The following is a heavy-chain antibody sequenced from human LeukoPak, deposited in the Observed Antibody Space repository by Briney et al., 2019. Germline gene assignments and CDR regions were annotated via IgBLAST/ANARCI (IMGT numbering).Heavy chain of an antibody. Sequence: PSETLSLTCGVYGGSFSGHYWSWIRQPPGKGLEWIGKNNDSGSTNYNPSLKSRVTISVDTSKNHFSLKLSSVTAADTAVYYCARGRRQWLVPPSDYYFYMDVWGKGTTVTVSS. D-gene: IGHD6-19*01. CDR2: NNDSGST. J-gene: IGHJ6*03. CDR3: ARGRRQWLVPPSDYYFYMDV. CDR1: GGSFSGHY. V-gene: IGHV4-34*01.